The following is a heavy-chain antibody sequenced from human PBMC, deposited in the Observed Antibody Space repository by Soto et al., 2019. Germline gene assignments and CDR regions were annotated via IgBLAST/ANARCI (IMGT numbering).Heavy chain of an antibody. CDR1: GFIFSTYV. Sequence: EVQLLESGGGLVQPGGSLRLSCEDSGFIFSTYVMSWVRQAPGKGLEWVSTISGSGGSTYYADSVKGRSTISRDNSKNTLYLQMNSLRAEDTAVYYCAKGDSSAYLSVFDPWGQGTLVTVSS. V-gene: IGHV3-23*01. CDR2: ISGSGGST. CDR3: AKGDSSAYLSVFDP. D-gene: IGHD6-19*01. J-gene: IGHJ5*02.